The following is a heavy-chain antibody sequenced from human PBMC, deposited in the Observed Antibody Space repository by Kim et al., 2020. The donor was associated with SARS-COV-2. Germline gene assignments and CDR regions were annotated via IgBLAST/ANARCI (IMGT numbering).Heavy chain of an antibody. Sequence: GGSLRLSCVASGFTFTSRAMSWVRQSPVKGLEWVASINNGGNPYSANSVKGRFTISRDITKDTLYLQMNSLRADDTALYYCAKDHPSNGWPAFHSWGQGTLVTVSS. J-gene: IGHJ4*02. V-gene: IGHV3-23*01. CDR1: GFTFTSRA. CDR2: INNGGNP. D-gene: IGHD6-19*01. CDR3: AKDHPSNGWPAFHS.